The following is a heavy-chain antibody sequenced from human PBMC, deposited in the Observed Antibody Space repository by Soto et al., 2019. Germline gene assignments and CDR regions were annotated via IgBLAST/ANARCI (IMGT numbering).Heavy chain of an antibody. CDR3: VQTTGWPGFDF. J-gene: IGHJ4*02. CDR2: IYGGGTT. Sequence: EVQLVESGGGLIQPGGSLRLSCAASGFSVSSKYMTWVRQAPGTGLEWVSVIYGGGTTYYADSVKGRFTISRDNSQNTLYLQMNSLRAEDTAVYYCVQTTGWPGFDFWGQGALVTVSS. V-gene: IGHV3-53*01. D-gene: IGHD6-19*01. CDR1: GFSVSSKY.